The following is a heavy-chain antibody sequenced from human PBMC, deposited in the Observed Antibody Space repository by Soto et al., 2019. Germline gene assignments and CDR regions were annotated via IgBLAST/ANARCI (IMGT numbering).Heavy chain of an antibody. J-gene: IGHJ4*02. V-gene: IGHV1-2*02. CDR3: ARTKCSGGSSYSWSLDY. D-gene: IGHD2-15*01. CDR2: INPNTGGT. CDR1: GFSLTGYY. Sequence: ASVKVSCKASGFSLTGYYFHWIRAAPGQGLEWLGWINPNTGGTTYAQKFQGRVTLTRDTSINTAYMELSSLRPDDTAMYYCARTKCSGGSSYSWSLDYWGQGTPVTVSS.